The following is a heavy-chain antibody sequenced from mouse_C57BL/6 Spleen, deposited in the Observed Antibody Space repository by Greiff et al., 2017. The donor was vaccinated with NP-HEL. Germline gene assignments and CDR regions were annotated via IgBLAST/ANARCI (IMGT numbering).Heavy chain of an antibody. CDR1: GYTFTDYE. J-gene: IGHJ4*01. V-gene: IGHV1-15*01. D-gene: IGHD1-1*01. CDR2: IDPETGGT. Sequence: LVESGAELVRPGASVTLSCKASGYTFTDYEMHWVKQTPVHGLEWIGAIDPETGGTAYNQKFKGKAILTADKSSSTAYMELRSLTSEDSAVYYCTRDYGSDYAMDYWGQGTSVTVSS. CDR3: TRDYGSDYAMDY.